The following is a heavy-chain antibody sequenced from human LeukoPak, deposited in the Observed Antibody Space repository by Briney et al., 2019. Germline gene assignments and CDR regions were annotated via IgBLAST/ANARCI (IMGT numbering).Heavy chain of an antibody. CDR1: GASISTSY. Sequence: SETLSLTCTVSGASISTSYWYWIRQPPGKGLEWIGYIHYSGDINYNPSLTSRVTISAYTSKNQLSLKLSSVTAADTAVYYCARVGCSGGSCYPDYWGQGTLATVSS. D-gene: IGHD2-15*01. CDR2: IHYSGDI. J-gene: IGHJ4*02. V-gene: IGHV4-59*01. CDR3: ARVGCSGGSCYPDY.